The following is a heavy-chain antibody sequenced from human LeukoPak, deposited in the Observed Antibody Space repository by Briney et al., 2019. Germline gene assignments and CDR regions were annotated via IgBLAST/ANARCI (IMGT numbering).Heavy chain of an antibody. J-gene: IGHJ3*01. CDR3: VRVWPPNAVDRGMTYSDFTALDV. Sequence: ASVTVSCTASNYTFASYGLSWVRQAPGQGLQWVGWISPYDGNTNYAQRFQARVTMSIDKSTRTVYMELRRLRLDDTAVYYCVRVWPPNAVDRGMTYSDFTALDVWGQGTTVIVSS. CDR2: ISPYDGNT. D-gene: IGHD1-20*01. CDR1: NYTFASYG. V-gene: IGHV1-18*01.